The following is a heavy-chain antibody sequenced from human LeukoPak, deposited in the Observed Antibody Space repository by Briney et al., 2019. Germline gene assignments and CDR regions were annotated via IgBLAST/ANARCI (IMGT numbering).Heavy chain of an antibody. Sequence: ASVRVSCKASGYTFTGYYMHWVRQAPGQGLEWMGWINPNSGGTNYAQKFQGRVTMTRDTSISTAYMELSRLRSDDTAVYYCARVRSGYSGYDRYYYTGMDVWGQGTT. J-gene: IGHJ6*02. V-gene: IGHV1-2*02. CDR1: GYTFTGYY. CDR2: INPNSGGT. D-gene: IGHD5-12*01. CDR3: ARVRSGYSGYDRYYYTGMDV.